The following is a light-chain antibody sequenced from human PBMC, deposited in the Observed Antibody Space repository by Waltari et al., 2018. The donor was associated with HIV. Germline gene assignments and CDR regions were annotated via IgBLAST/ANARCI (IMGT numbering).Light chain of an antibody. CDR2: GAS. Sequence: EIVLTQSPGTLSLSPGETVTLSCRASQIVSSAYLAWYQQKPGQSPRLLTYGASTSATAVPDRFSGSGFETDFTLTSSRLEPEDFAVYYCHQYADSPETFGQWARVEIK. J-gene: IGKJ1*01. CDR3: HQYADSPET. CDR1: QIVSSAY. V-gene: IGKV3-20*01.